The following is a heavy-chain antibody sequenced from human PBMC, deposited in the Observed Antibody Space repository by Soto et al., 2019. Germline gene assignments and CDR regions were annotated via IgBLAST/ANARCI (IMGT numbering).Heavy chain of an antibody. CDR2: ISSSGSTI. V-gene: IGHV3-48*03. CDR3: ARYDFWSGYLPAGMDV. D-gene: IGHD3-3*01. J-gene: IGHJ6*02. CDR1: GFTFSSYE. Sequence: GGSLRLSCAASGFTFSSYEMNWVRQAPGKGLGWVSYISSSGSTIYYADSVKGRFTISRDNAKNSLYLQMNSLRAEDTAVYYCARYDFWSGYLPAGMDVWGQGTTVTVSS.